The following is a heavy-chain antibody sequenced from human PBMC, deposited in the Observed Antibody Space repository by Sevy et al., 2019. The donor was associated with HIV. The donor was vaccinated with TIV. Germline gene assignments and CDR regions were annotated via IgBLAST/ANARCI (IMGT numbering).Heavy chain of an antibody. V-gene: IGHV3-23*01. Sequence: GGSLRLSCAVSGFSFDSYGMTWVRQAPGKGLEWVSGISGSGSRTYYADSVKGRFIISRDNSKNTLFLQMDSLRSDDTAVYHCARIRGASSSPEYFDCWGPGTLVTVSS. CDR1: GFSFDSYG. CDR3: ARIRGASSSPEYFDC. CDR2: ISGSGSRT. D-gene: IGHD6-13*01. J-gene: IGHJ4*02.